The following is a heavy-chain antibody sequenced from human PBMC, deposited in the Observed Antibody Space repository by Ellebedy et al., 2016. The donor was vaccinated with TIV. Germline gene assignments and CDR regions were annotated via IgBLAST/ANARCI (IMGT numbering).Heavy chain of an antibody. CDR3: ARGMKLGIVWYYFDD. Sequence: AASVKVSCKASGYTFTGYYLHWVRQAPGQGLEWMGWINPNSGGTNYAQKFQGWVTMTRDTSISTAYMELSRLKSDDTAVYYFARGMKLGIVWYYFDDWGQGTLVTVSS. CDR1: GYTFTGYY. V-gene: IGHV1-2*04. J-gene: IGHJ4*02. CDR2: INPNSGGT. D-gene: IGHD3-16*01.